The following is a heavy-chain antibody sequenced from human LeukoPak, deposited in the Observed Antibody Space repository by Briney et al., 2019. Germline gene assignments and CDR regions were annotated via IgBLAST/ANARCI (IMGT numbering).Heavy chain of an antibody. CDR1: GYTFTGYY. J-gene: IGHJ5*02. V-gene: IGHV1-2*02. Sequence: VASVKVSCKASGYTFTGYYMHWVRQAPGQGLEWMGWINPNSGGTNYAQKFQGRVTMTRDTSISTAYMELSGLRSDDTAVYYCAREGRDYVWGSYRTQNWFDPWGQGTLVTVSS. CDR3: AREGRDYVWGSYRTQNWFDP. D-gene: IGHD3-16*02. CDR2: INPNSGGT.